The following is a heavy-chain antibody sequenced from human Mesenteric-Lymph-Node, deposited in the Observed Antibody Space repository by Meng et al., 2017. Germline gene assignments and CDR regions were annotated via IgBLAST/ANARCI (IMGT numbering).Heavy chain of an antibody. V-gene: IGHV1-69*10. CDR2: IIPILGTT. J-gene: IGHJ4*02. D-gene: IGHD3-16*01. CDR1: GGKFTSFV. Sequence: VQLVQSGAEVKKPGSSVKVSCKASGGKFTSFVFNWVRQAPGQGLEWMGGIIPILGTTNCAEKFRGRLTISADTSARTAYMELTSLNSDDTAVYYCARLDLGLAHWGQGTLVTVSS. CDR3: ARLDLGLAH.